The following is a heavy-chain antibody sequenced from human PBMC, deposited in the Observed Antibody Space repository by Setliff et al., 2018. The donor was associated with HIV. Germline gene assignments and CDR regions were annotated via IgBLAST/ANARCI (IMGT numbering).Heavy chain of an antibody. CDR3: ANSVTDASYWYFIH. Sequence: GAPVKVSCKASGFIFTNYGIHWVRQAPGHSLEWMGFINSGTGNTIYSQKFQGRVTFSRDTSASTAYMELSSLRSEDKAVYYCANSVTDASYWYFIHWGRGSPVTVSS. D-gene: IGHD4-17*01. CDR1: GFIFTNYG. CDR2: INSGTGNT. V-gene: IGHV1-3*01. J-gene: IGHJ2*01.